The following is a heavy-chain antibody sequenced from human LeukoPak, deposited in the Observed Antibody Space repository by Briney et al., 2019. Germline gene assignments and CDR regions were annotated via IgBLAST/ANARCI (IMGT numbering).Heavy chain of an antibody. D-gene: IGHD2-15*01. CDR2: ISYDGSNK. J-gene: IGHJ4*02. V-gene: IGHV3-30-3*01. Sequence: GRSLRLSCAASGFTFSSYAMHWVRQAPGKGLEWVAVISYDGSNKYYADSVKGRFTISRDNSKNTLYLQMNSLRAEDTAVYYCARDRDIVVVVAASLDYWGQGTLVTASS. CDR1: GFTFSSYA. CDR3: ARDRDIVVVVAASLDY.